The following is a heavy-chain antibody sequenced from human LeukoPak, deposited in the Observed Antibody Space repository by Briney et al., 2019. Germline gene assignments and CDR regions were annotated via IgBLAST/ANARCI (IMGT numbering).Heavy chain of an antibody. V-gene: IGHV3-30*04. J-gene: IGHJ6*03. CDR1: GFTFSSYA. CDR2: ISYDGSNK. CDR3: AREPYGFGYYYYMDV. Sequence: GGSLRLSCAASGFTFSSYAMHWVRQAPGKGLEWVAVISYDGSNKYYADSVKGRFTISRDNSKNTLYLQMNSLRAEDTAVYYCAREPYGFGYYYYMDVWGKGTTVTVSS. D-gene: IGHD3-10*01.